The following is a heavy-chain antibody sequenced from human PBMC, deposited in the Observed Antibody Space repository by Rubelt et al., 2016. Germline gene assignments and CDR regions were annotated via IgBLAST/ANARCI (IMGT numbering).Heavy chain of an antibody. J-gene: IGHJ4*02. CDR3: ARDRHNYGPVDY. CDR1: GGSISNYY. Sequence: QVQLQESGPGLVKPSATLSLTSTVSGGSISNYYWGWIRQPPGKGLEWIGNIYYRWSPNYNPPLHSRVTITVDTSTNHFSLNRTAVTAADTAVYFCARDRHNYGPVDYWGQGILVTVSS. V-gene: IGHV4-59*12. CDR2: IYYRWSP. D-gene: IGHD5-18*01.